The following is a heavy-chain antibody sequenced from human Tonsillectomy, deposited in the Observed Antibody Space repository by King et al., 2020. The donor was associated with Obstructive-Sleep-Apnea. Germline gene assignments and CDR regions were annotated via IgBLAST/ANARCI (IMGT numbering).Heavy chain of an antibody. CDR3: ARVYGGYYFDY. D-gene: IGHD1-14*01. V-gene: IGHV3-30-3*01. CDR1: GFTFSDYT. CDR2: ISYDGDNK. J-gene: IGHJ4*02. Sequence: VQLVESGGGVVQPGRSLRLSCAASGFTFSDYTMHWVRQAPGKGLEWVAVISYDGDNKYYADSVKGRFIISRDNSKNTLYLQMNSLRAEDTAVYYCARVYGGYYFDYWGPGTLVTVSS.